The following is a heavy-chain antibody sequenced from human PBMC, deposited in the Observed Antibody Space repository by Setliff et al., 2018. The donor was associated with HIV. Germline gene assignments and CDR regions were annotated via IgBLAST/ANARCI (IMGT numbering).Heavy chain of an antibody. CDR1: GYSFTSYW. CDR2: IYPGDSDT. V-gene: IGHV5-51*01. Sequence: GESLKISCKGSGYSFTSYWIGWVRQMPGKGLEWMGIIYPGDSDTRYSPSFQGQVSISVDKSVSTAYLQWSSLRASDTAMYYCARHAYGCSNGICYMSDYWGQGTLVTVSS. D-gene: IGHD2-8*01. CDR3: ARHAYGCSNGICYMSDY. J-gene: IGHJ4*02.